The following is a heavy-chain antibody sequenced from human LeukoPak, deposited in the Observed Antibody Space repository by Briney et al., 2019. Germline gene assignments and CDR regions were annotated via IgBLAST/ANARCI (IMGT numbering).Heavy chain of an antibody. CDR2: IYYSGST. CDR1: GGSISGTSYY. CDR3: ARDLYGDYISAFDI. D-gene: IGHD4-17*01. J-gene: IGHJ3*02. V-gene: IGHV4-39*07. Sequence: SETLSLTCTVSGGSISGTSYYWGWIRQPPGKGLEWIGSIYYSGSTYYNPSLKSRVTISVDTSKNQFSLKLSSVTAADTAVYYCARDLYGDYISAFDIWGQGTMVTVSS.